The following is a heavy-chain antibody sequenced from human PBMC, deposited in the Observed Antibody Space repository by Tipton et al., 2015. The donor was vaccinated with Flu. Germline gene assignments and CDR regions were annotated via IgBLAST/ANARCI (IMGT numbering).Heavy chain of an antibody. CDR1: GYTFTGHY. D-gene: IGHD1-26*01. Sequence: QVQLVQSGAEVKKPGASVKVSCKASGYTFTGHYIHWVRRAPGQGPEWMAWINPSSGDTFYAQKFQGRVTMTRDTSSSTAYMELRRLTSDDTAIYFCARIFRGNYHFDYWGQGTLVTVSS. V-gene: IGHV1-2*02. CDR3: ARIFRGNYHFDY. J-gene: IGHJ4*02. CDR2: INPSSGDT.